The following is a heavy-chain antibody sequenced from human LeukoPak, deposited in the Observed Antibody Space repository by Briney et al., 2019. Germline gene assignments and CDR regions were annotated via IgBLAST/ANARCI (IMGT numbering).Heavy chain of an antibody. CDR2: INKDGSFA. J-gene: IGHJ4*02. CDR1: GFTFTSHC. Sequence: GGSLRLSCAASGFTFTSHCLYWVRQAAGKGLVSVSRINKDGSFADYADSVRGRFTISRDNAKATLYLEMNSLRADDTAVYYCTRGTSGSYDHWGQGTLVTVSS. D-gene: IGHD3-10*01. V-gene: IGHV3-74*01. CDR3: TRGTSGSYDH.